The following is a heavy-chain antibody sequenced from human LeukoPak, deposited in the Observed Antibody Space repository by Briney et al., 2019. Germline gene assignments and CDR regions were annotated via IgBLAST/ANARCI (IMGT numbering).Heavy chain of an antibody. Sequence: GGSLRLSCAASGFTFSSYVMSWVRQAPGKGLEWVAALTSSSDTTYYGDSVKGRFTISRDNSKNTLYLQMNSLRAEDTAVYYCATTIVATTSLYFDYWGQGTLVTVSS. CDR2: LTSSSDTT. CDR1: GFTFSSYV. V-gene: IGHV3-23*01. D-gene: IGHD5-12*01. CDR3: ATTIVATTSLYFDY. J-gene: IGHJ4*02.